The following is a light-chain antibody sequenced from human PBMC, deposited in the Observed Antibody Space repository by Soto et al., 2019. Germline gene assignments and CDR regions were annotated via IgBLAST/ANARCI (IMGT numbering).Light chain of an antibody. Sequence: DIQMTQSPSTLSASVGDRVAITCRASQTVSTWLAWYQQKPGTAPRLLIYGASTLQSGVASRFSGSGSGTEFTLIISGLQPDDSATYYCQQYTNTNNPWMFGQGTKVEIK. CDR2: GAS. CDR1: QTVSTW. CDR3: QQYTNTNNPWM. J-gene: IGKJ2*01. V-gene: IGKV1-5*01.